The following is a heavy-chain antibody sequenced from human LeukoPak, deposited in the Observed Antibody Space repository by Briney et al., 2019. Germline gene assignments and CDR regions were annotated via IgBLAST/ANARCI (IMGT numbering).Heavy chain of an antibody. J-gene: IGHJ6*03. CDR3: ARDSVTIFGVVIHTYYYMDV. CDR2: ISAYNGNT. Sequence: ASVKVSCKASGYTFTSYGISWVRQAPGQGLEWMGWISAYNGNTNYAQKLQGRVTMTTDTSTSTAYMELRSLRSDDTAVYYCARDSVTIFGVVIHTYYYMDVWGKGTTVTVSS. V-gene: IGHV1-18*01. D-gene: IGHD3-3*01. CDR1: GYTFTSYG.